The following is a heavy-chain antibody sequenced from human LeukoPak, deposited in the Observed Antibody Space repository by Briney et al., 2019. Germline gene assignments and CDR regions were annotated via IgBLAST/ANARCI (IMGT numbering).Heavy chain of an antibody. V-gene: IGHV4-30-2*01. CDR1: GGSISSGGYY. Sequence: SETLSLTCTVSGGSISSGGYYWSWIRQPPGKGLEWIGYIYHSGSTYYNPSLKSRVTISVDRSKNQFSLKLSSVTAADTAVYYCARGTSVAGFDYWGQGTLVTVSS. CDR3: ARGTSVAGFDY. D-gene: IGHD6-19*01. CDR2: IYHSGST. J-gene: IGHJ4*02.